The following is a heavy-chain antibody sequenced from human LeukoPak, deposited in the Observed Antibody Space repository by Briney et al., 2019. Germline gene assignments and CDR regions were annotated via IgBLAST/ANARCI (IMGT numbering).Heavy chain of an antibody. Sequence: PGRSLRLSCAASGFTFSSYAMHWVRQAPGKGLEWVAVISYDGSNKYYADSVKGRFTISRDNSKNTLYLQMNSLRAEDTAVYYCARDRGGSGSYSLGAYDIWGQGTMVTVSS. V-gene: IGHV3-30-3*01. D-gene: IGHD3-10*01. CDR3: ARDRGGSGSYSLGAYDI. J-gene: IGHJ3*02. CDR1: GFTFSSYA. CDR2: ISYDGSNK.